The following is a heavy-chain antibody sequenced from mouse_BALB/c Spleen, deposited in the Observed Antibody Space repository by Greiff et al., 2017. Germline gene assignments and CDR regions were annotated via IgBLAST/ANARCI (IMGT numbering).Heavy chain of an antibody. CDR1: GYTFTNYG. D-gene: IGHD2-10*02. J-gene: IGHJ4*01. CDR2: INTYTGEP. V-gene: IGHV9-1*02. Sequence: LMESGPELKKPGETVKISCKASGYTFTNYGMNWVKQAPGKGLKWMGWINTYTGEPTYADDFKGRFAFSLETSASTAYLQINNLKNEDMATYFCARPYGNVYAMDYWGQGTSVTVSS. CDR3: ARPYGNVYAMDY.